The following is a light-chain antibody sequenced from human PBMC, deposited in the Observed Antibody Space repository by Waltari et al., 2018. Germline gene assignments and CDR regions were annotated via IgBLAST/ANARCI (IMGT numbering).Light chain of an antibody. CDR2: LGS. V-gene: IGKV2-28*01. CDR1: QNLLHTNGYNY. J-gene: IGKJ1*01. Sequence: DVVVTQSPLSLPVTPGEPASISCRSSQNLLHTNGYNYLDWYLQKPGQPPPLLIFLGSNRASGVPDRFSGSGSGTEFTLKISRVEAEDVGVYYCMQALQSPWSFGQGTKVDI. CDR3: MQALQSPWS.